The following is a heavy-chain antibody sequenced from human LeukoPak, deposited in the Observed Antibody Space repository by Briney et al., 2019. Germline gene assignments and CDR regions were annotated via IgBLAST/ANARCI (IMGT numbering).Heavy chain of an antibody. D-gene: IGHD2-2*01. CDR3: ARDGAVLGVVVPAGGFN. Sequence: ASVTVSCKASGYTFTSYYMHWVRQAPGQGLEWMGIINPSGGSTSYAQKFQGRVAITRDTSTSTVYMELSSLRSEDTAVYYCARDGAVLGVVVPAGGFNWGQRTLLTVSS. CDR2: INPSGGST. J-gene: IGHJ4*02. CDR1: GYTFTSYY. V-gene: IGHV1-46*01.